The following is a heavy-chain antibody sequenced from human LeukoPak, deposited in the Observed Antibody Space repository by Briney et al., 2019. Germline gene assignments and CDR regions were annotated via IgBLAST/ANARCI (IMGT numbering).Heavy chain of an antibody. J-gene: IGHJ4*02. Sequence: SETLSLTCTVSGGSISSYYWSWLRQPPGKGLEWIGYIYYSGSTNYNPSLKSRVTISVDTSKNQFSLKLSSVTAADTAVYYCARARAVAGIDYWGQGTLVTVSS. CDR1: GGSISSYY. V-gene: IGHV4-59*01. CDR3: ARARAVAGIDY. D-gene: IGHD6-19*01. CDR2: IYYSGST.